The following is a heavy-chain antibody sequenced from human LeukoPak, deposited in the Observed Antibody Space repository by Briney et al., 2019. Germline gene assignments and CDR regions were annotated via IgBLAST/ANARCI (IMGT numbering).Heavy chain of an antibody. CDR2: GTDIGGT. Sequence: PSETLSLTCAVYGEPLNGYYWSWIRQSPGKGLEWIGEGTDIGGTKYNPSLRGRVSISADPSKNQFSLKLTSVTAADTAVYHCAKNGQSGFSLDPWGQGTLVTVSS. D-gene: IGHD5-12*01. V-gene: IGHV4-34*01. CDR1: GEPLNGYY. J-gene: IGHJ5*02. CDR3: AKNGQSGFSLDP.